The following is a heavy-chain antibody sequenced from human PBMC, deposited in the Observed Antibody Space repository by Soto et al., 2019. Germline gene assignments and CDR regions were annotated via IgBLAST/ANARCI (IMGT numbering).Heavy chain of an antibody. V-gene: IGHV4-34*01. CDR2: INHSGST. D-gene: IGHD6-13*01. J-gene: IGHJ6*03. Sequence: QVQLQQWGAGLLKPSETLSLTCAVYGGSFSGYYWSWIRQPPGKGLEWSGEINHSGSTNYNPSLKSRVTISVDTSKNQFSLKLSSVTAADTAVYYCARGQGIAPGSYMDVWGKGTTVTVSS. CDR1: GGSFSGYY. CDR3: ARGQGIAPGSYMDV.